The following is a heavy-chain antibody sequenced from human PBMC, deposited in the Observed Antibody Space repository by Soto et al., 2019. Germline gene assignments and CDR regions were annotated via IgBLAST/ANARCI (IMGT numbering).Heavy chain of an antibody. Sequence: SLTCSDSGGSISNINYHWGWIRQPPGKGLEWIGSIYYRGNVYYNPSLRSRITISVDTSKNQFSLDLSSVTAADTAVYFCARLREGSPADFWGQGTLVTVSS. CDR2: IYYRGNV. J-gene: IGHJ4*02. CDR1: GGSISNINYH. CDR3: ARLREGSPADF. D-gene: IGHD1-26*01. V-gene: IGHV4-39*01.